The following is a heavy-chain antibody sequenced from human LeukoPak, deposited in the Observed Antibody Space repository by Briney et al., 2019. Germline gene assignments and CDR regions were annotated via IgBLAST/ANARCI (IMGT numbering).Heavy chain of an antibody. CDR3: ARLTGVYYYYYMDV. J-gene: IGHJ6*03. Sequence: PSETLSLTCTVSGGSISSHYWSWIRQPPGKGLEWIVYIYYSGSTNYNPSLKSRVTISVDTSKNQFSLKLSSVTAADTAVYYCARLTGVYYYYYMDVWGKGTTVTVSS. CDR1: GGSISSHY. D-gene: IGHD3-10*01. CDR2: IYYSGST. V-gene: IGHV4-59*11.